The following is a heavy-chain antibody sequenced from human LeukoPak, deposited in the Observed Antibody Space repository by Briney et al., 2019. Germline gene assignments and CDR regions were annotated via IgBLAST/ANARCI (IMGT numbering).Heavy chain of an antibody. J-gene: IGHJ4*02. CDR3: TSDYYDPYYFDY. D-gene: IGHD3-22*01. Sequence: PAGGSLRLSCTASGFTFGDYAMSWVRQAPGKGLEWVGFIRSKAYGGTTGYAASVKGRFTISRDDSKSIAYLQMNSLKTEDTAVYYCTSDYYDPYYFDYWGQGTLVTVSS. V-gene: IGHV3-49*04. CDR2: IRSKAYGGTT. CDR1: GFTFGDYA.